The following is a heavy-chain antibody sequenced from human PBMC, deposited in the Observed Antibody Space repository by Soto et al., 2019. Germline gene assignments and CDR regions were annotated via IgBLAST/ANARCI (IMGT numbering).Heavy chain of an antibody. Sequence: GGSLRLSCAASGFTFSSYGMHWVRQAPGKGLEWVAVIWYDGSNKYYADSVKGRFTISRDNSKNTLYLQMNSLRAEDTAVYYCARVSGAVTTVYYYYGMGVWGQGTTVTVSS. D-gene: IGHD4-4*01. J-gene: IGHJ6*02. CDR3: ARVSGAVTTVYYYYGMGV. CDR2: IWYDGSNK. CDR1: GFTFSSYG. V-gene: IGHV3-33*01.